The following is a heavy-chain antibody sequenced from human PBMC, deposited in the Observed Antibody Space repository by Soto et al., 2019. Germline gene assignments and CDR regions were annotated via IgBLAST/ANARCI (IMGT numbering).Heavy chain of an antibody. D-gene: IGHD3-10*01. J-gene: IGHJ6*02. Sequence: QVQLVQSGAEVKKPGSSVKVSCKASGGTFSSYAISWVRQAPGQGLEWMGGIIPIFGTANYAQKFQGRVTITADESTSTAYMELSSLRSEDTAVYYYAREGGSGSYRYYGMDVWGQGTTVTVSS. CDR2: IIPIFGTA. CDR3: AREGGSGSYRYYGMDV. V-gene: IGHV1-69*12. CDR1: GGTFSSYA.